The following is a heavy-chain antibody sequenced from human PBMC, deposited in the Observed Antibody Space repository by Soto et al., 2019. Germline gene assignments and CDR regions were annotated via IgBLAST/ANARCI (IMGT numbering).Heavy chain of an antibody. CDR2: ISYDGSNK. Sequence: QVQLVESGGGVVQPGRSLRLSCAASGFTFSSYAMHWVRQAPGKGLEWVAVISYDGSNKYYADSVKGQFTISRDNSTNTLYVQMNSLRAEDTAVYYCATGAAGDYVYFDYRGQGTLLTVSS. J-gene: IGHJ4*02. V-gene: IGHV3-30-3*01. CDR3: ATGAAGDYVYFDY. CDR1: GFTFSSYA. D-gene: IGHD4-17*01.